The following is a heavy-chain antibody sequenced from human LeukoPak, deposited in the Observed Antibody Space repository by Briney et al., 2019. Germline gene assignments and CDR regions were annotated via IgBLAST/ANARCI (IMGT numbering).Heavy chain of an antibody. V-gene: IGHV3-23*01. J-gene: IGHJ3*02. Sequence: PGGSLRLSCTASGFTFSSYAMTWVRQAPGKGLEWVSGISISGASTYYADSVKGRFTISRDNSKNTPYLQMNSLRAEDTAVYYCAKVIDSYGQGDIWGQGTMVTVSS. D-gene: IGHD5-18*01. CDR2: ISISGAST. CDR3: AKVIDSYGQGDI. CDR1: GFTFSSYA.